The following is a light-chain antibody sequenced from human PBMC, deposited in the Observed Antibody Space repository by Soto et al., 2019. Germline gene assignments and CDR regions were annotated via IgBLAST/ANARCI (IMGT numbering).Light chain of an antibody. Sequence: QSVLTQPASVSGSPGQSIAISCTGTSSDVGGYDYVSWYQQLPGKAPKLMIYDVNNRPSGASNRFSGSKSGNTASLTISGVQAEDEADYYCILYTSSSTHVFGTGTKLTVL. CDR2: DVN. CDR3: ILYTSSSTHV. V-gene: IGLV2-14*03. CDR1: SSDVGGYDY. J-gene: IGLJ1*01.